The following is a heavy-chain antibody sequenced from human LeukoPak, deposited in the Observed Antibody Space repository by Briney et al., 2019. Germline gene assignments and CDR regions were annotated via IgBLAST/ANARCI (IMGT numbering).Heavy chain of an antibody. CDR1: GFTFSSYG. CDR2: ISYDGSNK. V-gene: IGHV3-30*18. J-gene: IGHJ4*02. D-gene: IGHD6-13*01. Sequence: GGSLRLSCAASGFTFSSYGMHWVRQAPGKGLEWVAVISYDGSNKYYADSVKGRFTISRDNSKNTLYLQMNSLRAEDTAVYYCAKDREYSSSWSFDYWGQGTMVTVSS. CDR3: AKDREYSSSWSFDY.